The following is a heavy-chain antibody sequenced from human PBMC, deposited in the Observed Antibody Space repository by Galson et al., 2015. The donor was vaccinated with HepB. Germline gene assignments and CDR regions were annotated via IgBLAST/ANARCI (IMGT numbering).Heavy chain of an antibody. J-gene: IGHJ3*01. V-gene: IGHV4-39*01. CDR1: GGSVSSGSYY. CDR2: VYYSGTT. CDR3: ARRVPNYYHSRAFDAFDV. Sequence: SETLSLTCTVSGGSVSSGSYYWSWIRQPPGKGLEWIGSVYYSGTTYYNPSLKSRVAIFVDTSENQFSLKLNSVTAADTAVYYCARRVPNYYHSRAFDAFDVWGQGTMVTVSS. D-gene: IGHD3-22*01.